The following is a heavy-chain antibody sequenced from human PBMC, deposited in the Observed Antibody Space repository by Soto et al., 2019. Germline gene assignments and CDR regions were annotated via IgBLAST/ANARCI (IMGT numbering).Heavy chain of an antibody. Sequence: GSLRLSCAASGFTFSSYGMHWVRQAPGKGLEWVAVISYDGGNKYYADSVKGRFTISRDDSKNTLYLQMNSLRAEDTAVYYCAKDSDSGSYYSALGYWGQGTLVTVSS. CDR1: GFTFSSYG. V-gene: IGHV3-30*18. D-gene: IGHD1-26*01. J-gene: IGHJ4*02. CDR3: AKDSDSGSYYSALGY. CDR2: ISYDGGNK.